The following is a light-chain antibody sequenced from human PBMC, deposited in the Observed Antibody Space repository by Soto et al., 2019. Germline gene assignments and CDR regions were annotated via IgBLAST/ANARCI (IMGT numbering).Light chain of an antibody. V-gene: IGKV2-28*01. Sequence: DIVMTQSPLSLPVTPGEPASISCRSSQSLLHSNGYNYLDWYLQKPGQSPQLLIYLGSNRASGVPDRFSGSGSGTDFTLKISRVEAEDVGVYYCMQALQTPPTFGHGTRLAIK. J-gene: IGKJ5*01. CDR2: LGS. CDR1: QSLLHSNGYNY. CDR3: MQALQTPPT.